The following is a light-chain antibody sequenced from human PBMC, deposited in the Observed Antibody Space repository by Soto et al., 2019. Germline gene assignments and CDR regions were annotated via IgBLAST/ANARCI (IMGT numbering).Light chain of an antibody. Sequence: DIVMTQPPPTMSVSPVERSTLSCRASQSVSRNLAWYQQRPGQAPRLLISGASTRATGIAARFSGSGSGREFTLTISSLQSEDSALYYCQQYSNWPTCGQGTRRAIK. V-gene: IGKV3-15*01. CDR1: QSVSRN. CDR2: GAS. J-gene: IGKJ5*01. CDR3: QQYSNWPT.